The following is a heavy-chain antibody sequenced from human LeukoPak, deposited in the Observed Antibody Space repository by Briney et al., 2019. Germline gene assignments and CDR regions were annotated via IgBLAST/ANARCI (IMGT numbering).Heavy chain of an antibody. D-gene: IGHD5-18*01. Sequence: PGGSLRLSCAASGFTFSSYAMSWVRQAPGKGLEWVSAISYSGRSTYYADSVKGRFTISRDNSKNTLYLQMNSLRAEDTAVYYCAKVRAMVLSWFDPWGQGTLVTVSS. CDR2: ISYSGRST. CDR3: AKVRAMVLSWFDP. J-gene: IGHJ5*02. CDR1: GFTFSSYA. V-gene: IGHV3-23*01.